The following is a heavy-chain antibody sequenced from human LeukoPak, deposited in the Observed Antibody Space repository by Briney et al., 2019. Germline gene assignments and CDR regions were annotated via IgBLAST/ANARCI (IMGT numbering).Heavy chain of an antibody. CDR3: ARSSGVIHSWGLFDY. CDR1: GGTFSSYG. CDR2: IIPIFGTA. V-gene: IGHV1-69*05. Sequence: SVRVSCKASGGTFSSYGISWVRQAPGQGLEWMGGIIPIFGTANYAQKFQGRVTITTDESTSTAYMELSSLRSEDTAVYYCARSSGVIHSWGLFDYWGQGTLLT. D-gene: IGHD2-15*01. J-gene: IGHJ4*02.